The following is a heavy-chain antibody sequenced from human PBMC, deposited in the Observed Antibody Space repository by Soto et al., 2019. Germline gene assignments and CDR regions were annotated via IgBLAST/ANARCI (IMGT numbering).Heavy chain of an antibody. CDR2: IYHSGST. V-gene: IGHV4-30-2*01. CDR1: GGSISSGGYS. Sequence: SETLSLTCAVSGGSISSGGYSWSWIRQPPGKGLEWIGYIYHSGSTYYNPSLKSRVTISVDRSKNQFSLKLSSVTAADTAVYYCARGLGKGGYQLLYRIGYYFDYWGQGTLVTVSS. J-gene: IGHJ4*02. CDR3: ARGLGKGGYQLLYRIGYYFDY. D-gene: IGHD2-2*02.